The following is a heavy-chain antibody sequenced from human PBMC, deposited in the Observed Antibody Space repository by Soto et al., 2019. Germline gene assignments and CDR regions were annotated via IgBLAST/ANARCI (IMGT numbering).Heavy chain of an antibody. V-gene: IGHV1-45*02. J-gene: IGHJ3*02. D-gene: IGHD1-26*01. CDR1: GYTFTYRY. CDR3: ASLVGATTTAFDI. Sequence: SVKVSCKASGYTFTYRYLHWVRQAPGQALEWMGWITPFNGNTNYAQKFQDRVTITRDRSMSTAYMELSSLRSEDTAMYYCASLVGATTTAFDIWGQGTMVTVSS. CDR2: ITPFNGNT.